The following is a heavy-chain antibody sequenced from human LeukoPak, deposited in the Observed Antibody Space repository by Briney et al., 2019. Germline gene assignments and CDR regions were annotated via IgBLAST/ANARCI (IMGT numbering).Heavy chain of an antibody. CDR3: ARSGIAVAGTRYFDL. D-gene: IGHD6-19*01. CDR2: IYTSGST. Sequence: SETLSLTCTVSGGSISSGSYYWSWIRQPAGKGLEWIGRIYTSGSTNYNPSLKSRVTRSVDTSKTQFSLKLSSVTAAATAVYYCARSGIAVAGTRYFDLWGHGTLVTVSS. CDR1: GGSISSGSYY. J-gene: IGHJ2*01. V-gene: IGHV4-61*02.